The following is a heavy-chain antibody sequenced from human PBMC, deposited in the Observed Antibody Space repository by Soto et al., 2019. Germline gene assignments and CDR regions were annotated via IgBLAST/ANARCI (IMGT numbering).Heavy chain of an antibody. J-gene: IGHJ5*02. CDR2: IKQDGSEK. CDR3: AREVPPPGGYSLKYNWFDP. Sequence: GGSLRLSCAASGFTFSSYWMSWVRQAPGKGLEWVANIKQDGSEKYYVDSVKGRFTISRDNAKNSLYLQMNSLRAEDTAVYYCAREVPPPGGYSLKYNWFDPWGQGTLVTVSS. CDR1: GFTFSSYW. D-gene: IGHD1-26*01. V-gene: IGHV3-7*03.